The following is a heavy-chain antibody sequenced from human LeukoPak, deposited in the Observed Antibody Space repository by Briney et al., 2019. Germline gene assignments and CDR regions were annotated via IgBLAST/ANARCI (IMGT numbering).Heavy chain of an antibody. CDR1: GFTFSSYW. V-gene: IGHV3-7*01. CDR2: IKQDGTEI. CDR3: AREVGATIIDY. D-gene: IGHD1-26*01. J-gene: IGHJ4*02. Sequence: PGGSLRLSCAASGFTFSSYWMSWVRQAPGKGPEWVANIKQDGTEIYYVDSVKGRFTISRDNAKNSLYLQMNSLRAEDTAVYYCAREVGATIIDYWGQGTLVTVSS.